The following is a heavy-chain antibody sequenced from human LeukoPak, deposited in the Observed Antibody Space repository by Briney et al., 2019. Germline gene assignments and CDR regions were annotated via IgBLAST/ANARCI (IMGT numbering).Heavy chain of an antibody. Sequence: SETLSLTCTVSGGSISSGSYYWSWIRQPAGKGLEWIGRIYTSGSTNYNPSLKSRVTISVDTSKNQFSLKLSSVTAADTAVYYCARRYSGSYYGNYFDYWGQGTLVTVSS. CDR3: ARRYSGSYYGNYFDY. V-gene: IGHV4-61*02. D-gene: IGHD1-26*01. J-gene: IGHJ4*02. CDR1: GGSISSGSYY. CDR2: IYTSGST.